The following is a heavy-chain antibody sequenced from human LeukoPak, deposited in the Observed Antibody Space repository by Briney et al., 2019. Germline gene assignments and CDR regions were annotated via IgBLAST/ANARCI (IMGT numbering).Heavy chain of an antibody. V-gene: IGHV3-23*01. D-gene: IGHD3-10*01. CDR1: GFTFSGYA. CDR3: ATESRYYYGSGSFSSQFDY. Sequence: GGSLRLSCAASGFTFSGYAMSWVRQAPGKGLEWVSTISGSGVSTYYADSVKGRFTSSRDNSKNTLYLQMNNLRAGDTAVYYCATESRYYYGSGSFSSQFDYWGQGNLVNVSS. J-gene: IGHJ4*02. CDR2: ISGSGVST.